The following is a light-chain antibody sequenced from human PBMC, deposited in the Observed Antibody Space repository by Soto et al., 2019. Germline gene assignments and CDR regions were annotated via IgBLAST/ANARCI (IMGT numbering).Light chain of an antibody. J-gene: IGLJ1*01. CDR3: SSYTSSSTKV. Sequence: QSALTQPASVSGSPGQSITISCTATSSDVGGYNYVSWYQQHPGKAPKLMIYDVSNRPSGVSNRFSGSKSGNTASLTISGLQAEDEADYYGSSYTSSSTKVFGTGTQLTV. V-gene: IGLV2-14*01. CDR1: SSDVGGYNY. CDR2: DVS.